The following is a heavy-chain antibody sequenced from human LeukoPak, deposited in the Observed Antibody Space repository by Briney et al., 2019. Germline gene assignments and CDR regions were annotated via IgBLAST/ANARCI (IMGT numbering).Heavy chain of an antibody. CDR1: GFIFSSYG. CDR3: AKEVLYGDYAY. CDR2: ISYGGSNK. V-gene: IGHV3-30*18. J-gene: IGHJ4*02. Sequence: PGGSLRLTCASSGFIFSSYGMHWVRQAPGKGLEWVAVISYGGSNKYYADSVKGRFTISRDNSKNTLYLQMNSLRAEDTAAYYCAKEVLYGDYAYWAQGTLVTVSS. D-gene: IGHD4-17*01.